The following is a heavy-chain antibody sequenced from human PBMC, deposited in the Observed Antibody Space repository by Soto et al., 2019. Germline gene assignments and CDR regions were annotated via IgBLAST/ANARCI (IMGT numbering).Heavy chain of an antibody. CDR3: AQDYGHYGGFDY. D-gene: IGHD4-17*01. Sequence: QVQLVQSGAGVKKPGSSVKVSCKASGGTFSSYTISWVRQAPGQGLEWMGRIIPILGIANYAQKFQGSVTITADKSTSTADTELSSLRSEDTAVYYCAQDYGHYGGFDYWGQGTLVTVSS. CDR2: IIPILGIA. J-gene: IGHJ4*02. CDR1: GGTFSSYT. V-gene: IGHV1-69*02.